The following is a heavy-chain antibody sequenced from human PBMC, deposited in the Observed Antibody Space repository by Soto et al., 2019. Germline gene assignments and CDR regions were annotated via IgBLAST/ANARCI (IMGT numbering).Heavy chain of an antibody. CDR1: GYTLTSYD. V-gene: IGHV1-8*01. D-gene: IGHD1-1*01. J-gene: IGHJ5*01. Sequence: QVQLVQSGAEVKTPGASVKVSCKASGYTLTSYDINWERQATGQGLEWMGWMNPNSGNTGYAQKFQGRITMTRDTSISTAYMELTGLRSDDTAIYYCATYRRGAGTGSSWFDSWGQGTLVTVSS. CDR2: MNPNSGNT. CDR3: ATYRRGAGTGSSWFDS.